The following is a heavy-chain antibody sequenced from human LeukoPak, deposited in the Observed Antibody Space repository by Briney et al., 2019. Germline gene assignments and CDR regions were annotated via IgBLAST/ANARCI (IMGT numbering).Heavy chain of an antibody. Sequence: GGSLRLSCAASGFTFSSSVMSWVRQAPGKGLEWVSAISNNGGYTYYADSVQGRFTISRDNSKSTLCLQMNSLRAEDTAVYYCAKQLGYCSDGSCYFPYWGQGTLVTVS. CDR3: AKQLGYCSDGSCYFPY. D-gene: IGHD2-15*01. CDR1: GFTFSSSV. V-gene: IGHV3-23*01. J-gene: IGHJ4*02. CDR2: ISNNGGYT.